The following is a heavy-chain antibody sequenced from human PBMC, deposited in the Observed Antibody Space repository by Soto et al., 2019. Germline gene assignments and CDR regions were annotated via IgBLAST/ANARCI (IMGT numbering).Heavy chain of an antibody. CDR1: GYTFSSYA. D-gene: IGHD3-3*02. Sequence: EVQVSESGGGLVQPGESLRLSCVGSGYTFSSYAMTWVRQAPGKGLEWVSSIGTPGDVTYYVDSVRGRFTISRDDSKNTAYLQMNSLRAEDTAVYYCARDRGRSWKHFLEYRGQGTLVTVSS. CDR3: ARDRGRSWKHFLEY. CDR2: IGTPGDVT. J-gene: IGHJ4*02. V-gene: IGHV3-23*01.